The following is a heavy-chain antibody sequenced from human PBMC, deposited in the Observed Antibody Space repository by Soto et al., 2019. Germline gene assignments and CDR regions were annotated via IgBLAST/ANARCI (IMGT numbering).Heavy chain of an antibody. CDR3: EKDLDFRKGLRFLEWSSIGRTYYYGMDV. V-gene: IGHV3-23*01. J-gene: IGHJ6*02. CDR1: GFTFSSYA. Sequence: PGGSLRLSCAASGFTFSSYAMSWVRQAPGKGLERVSAISGSGGSTYYADSVKGRFTISRDNSKNTLYLQMNSLRAEDTAVYYCEKDLDFRKGLRFLEWSSIGRTYYYGMDVWGQGTTVTVSS. D-gene: IGHD3-3*01. CDR2: ISGSGGST.